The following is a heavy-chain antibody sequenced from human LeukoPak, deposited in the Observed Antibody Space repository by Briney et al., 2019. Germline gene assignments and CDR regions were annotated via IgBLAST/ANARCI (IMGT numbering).Heavy chain of an antibody. CDR1: GYTFTSYD. Sequence: ASVKVSCKASGYTFTSYDINWVRQATGQGLEWMGWMNPNSGNTGYAQKFQGKVTMTRNTSISTAYMELSSLRSEDTAVYYCARALRSSWYGNWFDPWGQGTLVTVSS. CDR2: MNPNSGNT. D-gene: IGHD6-13*01. V-gene: IGHV1-8*01. CDR3: ARALRSSWYGNWFDP. J-gene: IGHJ5*02.